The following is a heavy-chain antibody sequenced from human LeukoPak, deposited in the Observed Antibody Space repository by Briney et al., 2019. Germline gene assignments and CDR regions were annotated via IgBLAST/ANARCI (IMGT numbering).Heavy chain of an antibody. Sequence: GGYLRLSSAASGFTFSSYSMNWVRQAPGKELEWVSSLSSSRSYIYYADSVKGRLTSSRDNAKNSLYLQMNSLRAEDTAVYYCARDNYYDRPYYFDYWGQGTLVTVSS. CDR2: LSSSRSYI. CDR3: ARDNYYDRPYYFDY. J-gene: IGHJ4*02. D-gene: IGHD3-22*01. CDR1: GFTFSSYS. V-gene: IGHV3-21*01.